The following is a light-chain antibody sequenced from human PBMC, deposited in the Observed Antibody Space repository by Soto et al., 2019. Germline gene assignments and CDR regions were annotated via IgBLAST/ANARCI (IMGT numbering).Light chain of an antibody. CDR1: QSVSAGY. CDR3: QQYGNSPT. Sequence: EIVLTQSPGTLSLSPGERATLSCRASQSVSAGYFAWYQQKPGQAPRLLIYETSSRTTGTPDRFSGGGSGTDFTITISRLEHEDFAVYYCQQYGNSPTFGPGTKVEIK. CDR2: ETS. J-gene: IGKJ1*01. V-gene: IGKV3-20*01.